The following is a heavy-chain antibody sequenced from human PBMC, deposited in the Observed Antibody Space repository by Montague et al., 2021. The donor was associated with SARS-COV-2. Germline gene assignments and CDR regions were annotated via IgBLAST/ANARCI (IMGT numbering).Heavy chain of an antibody. CDR3: ARGDEEQWLVHYYYYGMDV. J-gene: IGHJ6*02. CDR1: GDSVSSNSAA. D-gene: IGHD6-19*01. V-gene: IGHV6-1*01. Sequence: CAISGDSVSSNSAAWNWIRQSPSRGLEWLGRTYYRSKWYNDYAVSVKSRITINPDTSKNQFSLQLNPVTPEDTAVYYCARGDEEQWLVHYYYYGMDVWGQGTTVTVSS. CDR2: TYYRSKWYN.